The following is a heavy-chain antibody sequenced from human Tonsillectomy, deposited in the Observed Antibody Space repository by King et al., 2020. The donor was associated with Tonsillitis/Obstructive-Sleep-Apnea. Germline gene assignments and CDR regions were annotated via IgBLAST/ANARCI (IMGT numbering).Heavy chain of an antibody. D-gene: IGHD5-12*01. J-gene: IGHJ4*02. Sequence: VQLVESGGGLVQPGGSLRLSCVASGFTFSEHYMEWVRQAPGKGLEWVGRSRNKAYSFTTKYAASVKGRFTIPSDGSRNSLYLQMKNLKTEDTAVYYCVRVATAPKDFDYWGQGTLVTVSS. CDR3: VRVATAPKDFDY. CDR2: SRNKAYSFTT. V-gene: IGHV3-72*01. CDR1: GFTFSEHY.